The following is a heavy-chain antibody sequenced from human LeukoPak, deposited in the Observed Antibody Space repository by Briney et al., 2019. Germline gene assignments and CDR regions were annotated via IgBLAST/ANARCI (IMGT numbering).Heavy chain of an antibody. Sequence: GGSLRLSCAASGFTVSSNYMTWVRRAPGKGLEWVSVIYSGGTTYYADSVKGRFTISRDNPKNTLYLQMNSLRAEDTAVYYCARVKVAVAGIGWFDPWGQGSLVTVSS. CDR3: ARVKVAVAGIGWFDP. CDR1: GFTVSSNY. V-gene: IGHV3-53*01. D-gene: IGHD6-13*01. CDR2: IYSGGTT. J-gene: IGHJ5*02.